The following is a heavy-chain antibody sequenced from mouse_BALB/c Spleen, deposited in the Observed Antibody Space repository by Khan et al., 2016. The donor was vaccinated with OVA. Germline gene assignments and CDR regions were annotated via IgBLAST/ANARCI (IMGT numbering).Heavy chain of an antibody. J-gene: IGHJ4*01. Sequence: QIQLVQSGPELKKPGETVKISCKASGYTFTSYGMNWVKQSPGKALKWMGWINTYTGEPTYADDFKGRFAFSLETSASTAYLQINILKNEDMATYFCARPPYFSYALDHWGQGTSVTVSS. CDR2: INTYTGEP. V-gene: IGHV9-1*02. CDR3: ARPPYFSYALDH. CDR1: GYTFTSYG. D-gene: IGHD2-10*01.